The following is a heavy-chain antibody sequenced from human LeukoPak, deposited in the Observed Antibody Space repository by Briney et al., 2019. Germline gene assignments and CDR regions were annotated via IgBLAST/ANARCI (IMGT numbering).Heavy chain of an antibody. D-gene: IGHD6-13*01. V-gene: IGHV1-3*01. CDR3: ASHHGSSWYRDGPSPYYYYGMDV. CDR1: GYTFTSYA. CDR2: INAGNGNT. J-gene: IGHJ6*02. Sequence: ASVKVSCKASGYTFTSYAMHWVRQAPGQRLEWMGWINAGNGNTKYSQKFQGRVTITRDTSASTAYMELSSLRSEDTAVYYCASHHGSSWYRDGPSPYYYYGMDVWGQGTTVTVSS.